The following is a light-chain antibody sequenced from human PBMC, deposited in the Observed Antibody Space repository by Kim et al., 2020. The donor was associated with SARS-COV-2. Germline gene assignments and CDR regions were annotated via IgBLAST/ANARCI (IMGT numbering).Light chain of an antibody. CDR2: EAS. J-gene: IGKJ4*01. CDR3: QQRSNWPLT. Sequence: EIVLTQSPATLSLSPGERATLSCRASQSVSRYLAWYQQKPGQAPRLLIYEASNRATGIPARFSGSGSGTDFTLTISSLEPEDFAVYYCQQRSNWPLTFGGGSKVESK. V-gene: IGKV3-11*01. CDR1: QSVSRY.